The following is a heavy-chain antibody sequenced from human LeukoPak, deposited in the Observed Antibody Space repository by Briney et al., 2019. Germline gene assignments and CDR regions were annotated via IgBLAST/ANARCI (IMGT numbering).Heavy chain of an antibody. J-gene: IGHJ4*02. CDR1: GFTFDDYA. CDR2: ISWNSGSI. Sequence: GGSLRLSCAASGFTFDDYAMHWVRQAPGKGLEWVSGISWNSGSIGYADSVKGRFTISRDNAKNSLYLQMNSLRAEDTALYYCAKDGSNYYGSGRHFDYWGQGNLVTVSS. D-gene: IGHD3-10*01. V-gene: IGHV3-9*01. CDR3: AKDGSNYYGSGRHFDY.